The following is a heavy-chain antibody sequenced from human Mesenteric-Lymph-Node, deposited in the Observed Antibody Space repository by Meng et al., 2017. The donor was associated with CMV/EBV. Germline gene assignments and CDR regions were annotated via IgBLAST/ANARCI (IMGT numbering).Heavy chain of an antibody. CDR1: GGSISSYY. Sequence: SETLSLTCTVSGGSISSYYWSWIRQPPGKGLEWIGEINHSESTNYNPSLKSRVTISVDTSKNQFSLKLSSVTAADTAVYYCARGQWTDAFDIWGQGTMVTVSS. D-gene: IGHD6-19*01. CDR2: INHSEST. J-gene: IGHJ3*02. CDR3: ARGQWTDAFDI. V-gene: IGHV4-34*01.